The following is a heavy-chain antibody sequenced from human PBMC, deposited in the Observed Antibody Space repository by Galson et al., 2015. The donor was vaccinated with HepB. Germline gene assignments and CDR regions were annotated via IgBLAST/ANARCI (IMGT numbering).Heavy chain of an antibody. CDR3: AKALHQWLIRGAGCDY. D-gene: IGHD6-19*01. V-gene: IGHV3-23*01. J-gene: IGHJ4*02. CDR1: GFTFSNHA. Sequence: SLRPSCAASGFTFSNHAMAWVRQAPGKGLEWVSSISQDGVGTFYADSVKGRFTISRDNSKNTLFLQMNSLRVEDTAVYYCAKALHQWLIRGAGCDYWGQGTLVTVSS. CDR2: ISQDGVGT.